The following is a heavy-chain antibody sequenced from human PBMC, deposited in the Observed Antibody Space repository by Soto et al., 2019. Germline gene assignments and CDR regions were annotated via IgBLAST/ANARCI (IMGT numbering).Heavy chain of an antibody. V-gene: IGHV3-23*01. CDR2: ISGSGGST. CDR3: AKGPRVAAAGRISVLYFQH. D-gene: IGHD6-13*01. Sequence: GGSLRLSCAASGFTFSSYAMSWVRQAPGKGLEWVSAISGSGGSTYYADSVKGRFTISRDNSKNTLYLQMNSLRAEDTAVYYCAKGPRVAAAGRISVLYFQHWGQGTLVTVSS. CDR1: GFTFSSYA. J-gene: IGHJ1*01.